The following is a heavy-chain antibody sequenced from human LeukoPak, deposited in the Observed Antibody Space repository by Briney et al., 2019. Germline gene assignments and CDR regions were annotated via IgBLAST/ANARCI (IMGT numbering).Heavy chain of an antibody. D-gene: IGHD3-22*01. CDR1: GGSISSSSYY. Sequence: PSETLSLTCTVSGGSISSSSYYWGWIRQPPGKGLEWIGSIYYSGSTYYNPSLKSRVTISVDTSKNQFSLKLSSVTAADTAVYYCARVLDYYDSSGYYFDYWGQGTLVTVSS. J-gene: IGHJ4*02. CDR2: IYYSGST. V-gene: IGHV4-39*07. CDR3: ARVLDYYDSSGYYFDY.